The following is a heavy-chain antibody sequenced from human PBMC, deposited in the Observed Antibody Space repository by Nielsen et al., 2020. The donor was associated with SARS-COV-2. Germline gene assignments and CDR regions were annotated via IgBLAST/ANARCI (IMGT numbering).Heavy chain of an antibody. J-gene: IGHJ4*02. CDR3: ARETSDYSNSAIDY. CDR1: GFTFYDFA. CDR2: ISWSGVNT. D-gene: IGHD4-11*01. V-gene: IGHV3-9*01. Sequence: GGSLRLSCAASGFTFYDFAMHWVRRPPGKGLQWVSTISWSGVNTAYADSVKGRFTISRDNAKNSLFLQMDSLRPEDTGFYFCARETSDYSNSAIDYWGQGTLVTVSS.